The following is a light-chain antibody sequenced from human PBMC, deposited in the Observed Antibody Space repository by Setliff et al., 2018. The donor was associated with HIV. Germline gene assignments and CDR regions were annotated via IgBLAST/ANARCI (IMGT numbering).Light chain of an antibody. CDR2: DVS. Sequence: QSALAQPRSVSGSPRQSVTISCTGTSSDVGSYNYVSWYQQHPGKAPKLMIYDVSKRPSGVPDRFSGSKSGNTASLTISGLQAEDEADYYCCSYAGSYTWVFGTGTKGTVL. V-gene: IGLV2-11*01. CDR1: SSDVGSYNY. CDR3: CSYAGSYTWV. J-gene: IGLJ1*01.